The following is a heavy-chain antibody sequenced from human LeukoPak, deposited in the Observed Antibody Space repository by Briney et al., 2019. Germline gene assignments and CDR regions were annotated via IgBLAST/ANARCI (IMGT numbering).Heavy chain of an antibody. J-gene: IGHJ6*02. D-gene: IGHD4-23*01. CDR2: IYPGDSDT. Sequence: GESLKISCKGSGYGFTSYWIGWVRQMPGKGLEWMGIIYPGDSDTRYSPSFQGQVTISADKSISTAYLQWSSLKASDTAMYYCARSTTVVTEDYYYYYGMDVWGQGTTVTVSS. V-gene: IGHV5-51*01. CDR3: ARSTTVVTEDYYYYYGMDV. CDR1: GYGFTSYW.